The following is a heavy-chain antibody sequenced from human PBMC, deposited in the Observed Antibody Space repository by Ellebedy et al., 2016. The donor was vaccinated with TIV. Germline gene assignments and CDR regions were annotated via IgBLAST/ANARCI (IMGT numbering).Heavy chain of an antibody. J-gene: IGHJ6*02. CDR3: ARVVFVGVTHFYYGMDV. Sequence: SETLSLTXAVSRGSVSTGNYYWSWIRQPPGKGLEWIGYIYYSGSTNYNPSLKSRVTISLDTSKNQFSLKLSSVTAADTAVYYCARVVFVGVTHFYYGMDVWGQGTTVTVSS. CDR2: IYYSGST. D-gene: IGHD1-26*01. V-gene: IGHV4-61*01. CDR1: RGSVSTGNYY.